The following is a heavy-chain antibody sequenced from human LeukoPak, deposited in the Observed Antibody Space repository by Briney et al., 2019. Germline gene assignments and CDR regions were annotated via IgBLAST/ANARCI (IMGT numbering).Heavy chain of an antibody. CDR3: ARARSIVARHFDY. V-gene: IGHV3-7*01. Sequence: GGSLRLSFAASGFTFSSYWMSWVRQAPGKGLEWVANIKEDGSERYFVDSVEGRFTISRDNAKNSLYLQMNSLRAEDTAVYYCARARSIVARHFDYWGQGTLVTVSS. CDR2: IKEDGSER. CDR1: GFTFSSYW. J-gene: IGHJ4*02. D-gene: IGHD6-6*01.